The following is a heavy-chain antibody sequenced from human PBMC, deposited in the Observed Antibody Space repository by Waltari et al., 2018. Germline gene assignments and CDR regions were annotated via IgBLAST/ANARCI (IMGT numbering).Heavy chain of an antibody. CDR1: GYTFTGYY. J-gene: IGHJ4*02. V-gene: IGHV1-2*06. Sequence: QVQLVQSGAEVKKPGASVKVSCKASGYTFTGYYMHWVRQAPGQGLEWMGRINPNSGGTNYAQKFQGRVTMTRDTSISTAYMELSRLRSDDTAVYYCAAEIKAVRAVAAVSDWGQGTLVTVSS. CDR2: INPNSGGT. CDR3: AAEIKAVRAVAAVSD. D-gene: IGHD6-19*01.